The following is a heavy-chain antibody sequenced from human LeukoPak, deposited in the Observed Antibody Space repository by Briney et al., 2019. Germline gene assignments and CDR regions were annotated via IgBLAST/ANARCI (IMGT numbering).Heavy chain of an antibody. D-gene: IGHD1-26*01. CDR2: IYTSGST. J-gene: IGHJ5*02. Sequence: PSETLSLTCTVSGGSISSYYWSWIRQPAGKGLEWIGRIYTSGSTNYNPSLKSRVTMSVDTSKNQFSLKLSSVTAADTAVYYCARGQDSGSYLSWFDPWGQGTLVTVSS. CDR1: GGSISSYY. V-gene: IGHV4-4*07. CDR3: ARGQDSGSYLSWFDP.